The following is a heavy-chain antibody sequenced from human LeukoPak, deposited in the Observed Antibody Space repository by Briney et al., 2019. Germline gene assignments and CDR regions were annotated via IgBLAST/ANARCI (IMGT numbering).Heavy chain of an antibody. CDR2: INSSRSTI. CDR3: ARDSSDRIAARPAHFDS. V-gene: IGHV3-48*04. Sequence: PGGSLRLSCGASGFTFSSYWMLWLRQAPGKGLVWVSYINSSRSTIHYADSVKGRFTISRDNAKNSLYLQMNSLRAEDTAVYYFARDSSDRIAARPAHFDSWGQGTMVSVS. J-gene: IGHJ3*02. CDR1: GFTFSSYW. D-gene: IGHD6-6*01.